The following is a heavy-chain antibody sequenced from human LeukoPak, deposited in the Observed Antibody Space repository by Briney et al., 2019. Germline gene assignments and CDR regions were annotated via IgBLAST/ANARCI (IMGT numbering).Heavy chain of an antibody. D-gene: IGHD4-11*01. CDR2: ISGSGGST. Sequence: GGSLRLSCAASGFTFSSYAMSWVRQAPGKGLEWVSAISGSGGSTYYADSVKGRFTISRDNSKNTLYLQMNSLRAEDTAVYYCATQRVVSLRYRNTPDYWDQGTLVTVSS. CDR1: GFTFSSYA. V-gene: IGHV3-23*01. J-gene: IGHJ4*02. CDR3: ATQRVVSLRYRNTPDY.